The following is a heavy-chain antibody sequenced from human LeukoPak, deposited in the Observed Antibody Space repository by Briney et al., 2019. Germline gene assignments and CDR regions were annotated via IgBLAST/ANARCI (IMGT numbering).Heavy chain of an antibody. D-gene: IGHD2/OR15-2a*01. CDR1: GGTFSGYY. CDR2: ICHSGKT. Sequence: SETLSLTCGVSGGTFSGYYWAWIRQALGQGLEWIGDICHSGKTNYNPTLKNRLTISVDTSKNQFSLKLASVTAADAAIYYCARSNNFRFDSWGQETLVTVSS. V-gene: IGHV4-34*01. CDR3: ARSNNFRFDS. J-gene: IGHJ4*02.